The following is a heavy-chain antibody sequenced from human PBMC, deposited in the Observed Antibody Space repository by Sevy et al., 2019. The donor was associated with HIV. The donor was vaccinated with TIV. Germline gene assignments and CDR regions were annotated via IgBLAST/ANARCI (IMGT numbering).Heavy chain of an antibody. Sequence: ASVKVSCKASGYTFTGYYMHWVRQAPGQGLGWMGWINPNSGGTNYAQKFQGRVTMTRDTSISTAYMELSRLRSDDTAVYYCARDTSHCTNGVCYYYGMDVWGQGTTVTVSS. D-gene: IGHD2-8*01. CDR2: INPNSGGT. V-gene: IGHV1-2*02. CDR1: GYTFTGYY. J-gene: IGHJ6*02. CDR3: ARDTSHCTNGVCYYYGMDV.